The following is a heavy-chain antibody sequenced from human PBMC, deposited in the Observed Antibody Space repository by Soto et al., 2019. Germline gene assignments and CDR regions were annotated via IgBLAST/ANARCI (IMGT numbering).Heavy chain of an antibody. D-gene: IGHD3-10*01. J-gene: IGHJ6*02. Sequence: SETLSSTSPFSGASITSYYWIWLRHPPGKGLEWIGYINSNGYSSYDPSLKSRVTLSVDTSKNQFSLKLSSVTAADAAVYYCTRQGFGEVHGLVDVWGQGTTVTVSS. V-gene: IGHV4-59*08. CDR2: INSNGYS. CDR1: GASITSYY. CDR3: TRQGFGEVHGLVDV.